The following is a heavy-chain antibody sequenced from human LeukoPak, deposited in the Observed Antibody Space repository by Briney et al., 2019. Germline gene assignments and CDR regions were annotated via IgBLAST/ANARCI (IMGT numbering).Heavy chain of an antibody. CDR2: IIPIFGTA. Sequence: ASGXXFXXXAXXWVXXXPXXXXXXMGGIIPIFGTANYAQKFQGRVTITADESTSTAYMELSSLRSEDTAVYYCARDMGPSWNPFDYWGQGTLVTVSS. J-gene: IGHJ4*02. V-gene: IGHV1-69*01. CDR3: ARDMGPSWNPFDY. D-gene: IGHD1-1*01. CDR1: GXXFXXXA.